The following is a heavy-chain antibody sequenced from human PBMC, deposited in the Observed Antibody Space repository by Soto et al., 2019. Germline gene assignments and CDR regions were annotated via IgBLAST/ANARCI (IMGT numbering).Heavy chain of an antibody. D-gene: IGHD6-6*01. CDR1: GFTFSSYT. CDR3: AKPKYSRSRPFEY. Sequence: EVQLLESGGGLVQPGGSLRLSCAATGFTFSSYTLSWVRQAPGKGLEWVSGISGSGSNTYYAASLKGRFTISRDNSKNTLYLQMNSLRAEDTAVYYCAKPKYSRSRPFEYWGQGTLVTVSS. V-gene: IGHV3-23*01. J-gene: IGHJ4*02. CDR2: ISGSGSNT.